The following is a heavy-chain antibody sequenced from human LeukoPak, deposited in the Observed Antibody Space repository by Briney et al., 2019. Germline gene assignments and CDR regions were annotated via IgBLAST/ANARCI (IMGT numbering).Heavy chain of an antibody. CDR1: GYSFTSYW. V-gene: IGHV5-51*01. Sequence: GESLKISCKGSGYSFTSYWIGWVRQMPGKGLEWMGIIYPGDSDTRYSPSFQGQVTISADKSISTAYLQWSSLKASDTAMYYCARRRMVYANHYYYYYMDVWGKGTTITVSS. CDR3: ARRRMVYANHYYYYYMDV. J-gene: IGHJ6*03. CDR2: IYPGDSDT. D-gene: IGHD2-8*01.